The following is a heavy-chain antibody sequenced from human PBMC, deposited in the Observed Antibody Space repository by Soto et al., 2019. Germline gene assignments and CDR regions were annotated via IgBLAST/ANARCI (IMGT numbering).Heavy chain of an antibody. CDR2: IIPIFGTA. Sequence: GASVKVSCKASGGTFSSYAISWVRQAPGQGLEWMGGIIPIFGTANYAQKFQGRVTIIADESTSTAYMELSSLRSEDTAVYYCARGAAAVMWYYYYGMDVWGQGTTVTVSS. D-gene: IGHD6-13*01. CDR3: ARGAAAVMWYYYYGMDV. V-gene: IGHV1-69*13. CDR1: GGTFSSYA. J-gene: IGHJ6*02.